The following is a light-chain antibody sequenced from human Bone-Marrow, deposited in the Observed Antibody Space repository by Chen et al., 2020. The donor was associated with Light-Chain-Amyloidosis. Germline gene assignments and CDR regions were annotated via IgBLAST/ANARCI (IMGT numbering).Light chain of an antibody. CDR2: QDT. V-gene: IGLV3-1*01. Sequence: SYELTQPPSVSVSPGQTASITCSGDKLGDKYPFWYQHKPGHSPVVIIYQDTKRPSGIPERFSGSTSENTATLAISGTQAMDEADYYCQTWDSSSVIFGGGTKLTVL. CDR1: KLGDKY. J-gene: IGLJ2*01. CDR3: QTWDSSSVI.